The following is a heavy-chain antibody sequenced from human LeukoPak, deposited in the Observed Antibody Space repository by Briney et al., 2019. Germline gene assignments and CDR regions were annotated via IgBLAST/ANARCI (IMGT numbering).Heavy chain of an antibody. CDR1: GGSISSSSYY. Sequence: SETLSLTCTVSGGSISSSSYYWGWIRQPPGKGLEWIGSIYYSGGTYYNPSLKSRVTISVDTSKNQFSLKLSSVTAADTAVYYCAKSEDYYYYYMDVWGKGTTVTVS. V-gene: IGHV4-39*07. J-gene: IGHJ6*03. CDR2: IYYSGGT. CDR3: AKSEDYYYYYMDV.